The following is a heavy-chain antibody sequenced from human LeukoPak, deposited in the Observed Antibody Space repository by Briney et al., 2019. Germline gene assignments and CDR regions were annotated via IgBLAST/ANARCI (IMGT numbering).Heavy chain of an antibody. Sequence: ASVKVSCKASGYTFTSYDINWVRQATGQGLEWMGWMNPNSGNTGYAQKFQGRVTMTRNTSISTAYMELSSLRSEDTAVYYCARSGGDCSGGSCYYYYGMDVWGQGTTVTVSS. CDR3: ARSGGDCSGGSCYYYYGMDV. CDR1: GYTFTSYD. CDR2: MNPNSGNT. D-gene: IGHD2-15*01. V-gene: IGHV1-8*01. J-gene: IGHJ6*02.